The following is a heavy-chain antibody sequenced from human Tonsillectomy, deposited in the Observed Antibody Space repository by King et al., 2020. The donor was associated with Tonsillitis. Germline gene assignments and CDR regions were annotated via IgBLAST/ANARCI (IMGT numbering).Heavy chain of an antibody. D-gene: IGHD3-16*01. J-gene: IGHJ3*02. CDR1: GGSFSGYY. Sequence: VQLQQWGAGLLKPSETLSLTRAVYGGSFSGYYWSWIRQSPGKGLEWIGEINHSGSTNYNPSLKSRVTISVDTSKNHFSLKQSSVPAADTAVYYCARGGYTYAYRNDAFDIWGQGTMVTVSS. CDR2: INHSGST. CDR3: ARGGYTYAYRNDAFDI. V-gene: IGHV4-34*01.